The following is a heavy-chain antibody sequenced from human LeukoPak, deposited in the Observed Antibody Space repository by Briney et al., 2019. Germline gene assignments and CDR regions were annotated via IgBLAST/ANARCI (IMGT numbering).Heavy chain of an antibody. V-gene: IGHV3-21*01. D-gene: IGHD1-26*01. CDR2: ISSSSEYI. Sequence: GGSLRLSCAASGFTFSSYGMSWVRQAPGKGLEWVSFISSSSEYIYYADSVKGRFIISRDNAKNSLYLQVNSLRAEDTAVYYCARETRGRGSYSNYYYYMDVWGKGTTVTISS. CDR1: GFTFSSYG. J-gene: IGHJ6*03. CDR3: ARETRGRGSYSNYYYYMDV.